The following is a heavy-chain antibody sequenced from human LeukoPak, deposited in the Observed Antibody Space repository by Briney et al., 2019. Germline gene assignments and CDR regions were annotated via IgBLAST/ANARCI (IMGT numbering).Heavy chain of an antibody. V-gene: IGHV3-23*01. CDR1: GFTFSSYS. J-gene: IGHJ6*03. Sequence: GGSLRLSCAASGFTFSSYSMNWVRQAPGKGLEWVSTISVGGGSTYYADSVKGRFIISSDNSKNTLYLQMNSLRAEDTAVYYCAKTPFYYFYYMDVWGKGTTVTVSS. CDR3: AKTPFYYFYYMDV. CDR2: ISVGGGST.